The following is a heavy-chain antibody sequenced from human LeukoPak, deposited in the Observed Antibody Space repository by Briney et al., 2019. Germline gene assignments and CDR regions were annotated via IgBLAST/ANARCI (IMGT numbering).Heavy chain of an antibody. CDR1: GFTFSSYE. CDR2: ISSSGSTI. V-gene: IGHV3-48*03. D-gene: IGHD6-6*01. J-gene: IGHJ6*02. Sequence: GGSLRLSCAASGFTFSSYEMNWVRQAPGKGLEWVSYISSSGSTIYYADSVKGRFTISRDNAKNSLYLQMSSLRAEDTAVYYCARDGFRYTSSSGRYYYYGMDVWGQGTTVTVSS. CDR3: ARDGFRYTSSSGRYYYYGMDV.